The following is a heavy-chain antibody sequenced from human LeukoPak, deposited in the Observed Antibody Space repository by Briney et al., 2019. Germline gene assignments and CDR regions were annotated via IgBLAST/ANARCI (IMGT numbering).Heavy chain of an antibody. CDR3: ARDWPTVIADF. CDR2: IRADNGDT. V-gene: IGHV1-18*04. J-gene: IGHJ1*01. CDR1: GYKFLSHG. D-gene: IGHD4-11*01. Sequence: ASVRVSCKTSGYKFLSHGISWVRQAPGQGLEWLGWIRADNGDTRFAQKFQGRFTMTTDTSTSTAHMELRSLRSDDTAVYYCARDWPTVIADFWGQGTPVTVSS.